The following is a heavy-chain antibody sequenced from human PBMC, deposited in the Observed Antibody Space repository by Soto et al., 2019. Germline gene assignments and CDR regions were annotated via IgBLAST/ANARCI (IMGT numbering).Heavy chain of an antibody. CDR1: GFTFIDHS. J-gene: IGHJ6*02. D-gene: IGHD3-16*01. CDR3: ARPGEGALFYCAMDV. V-gene: IGHV3-48*02. Sequence: EVQLVESGGGLVQPGGYLRLSCAASGFTFIDHSMNWIRQAPGKGLEGISFISGRGDAIYYADSLKGRFIVSRDNAKNSLYHQMNSLRDDDTAVYYCARPGEGALFYCAMDVCGQGTTVTVS. CDR2: ISGRGDAI.